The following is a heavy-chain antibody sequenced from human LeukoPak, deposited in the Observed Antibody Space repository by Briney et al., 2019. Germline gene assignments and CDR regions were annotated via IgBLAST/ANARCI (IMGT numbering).Heavy chain of an antibody. Sequence: PSQTLSLTCTVSGGSLSSGGYNWSWIRQHPGKGLECIGYIYYGGSTYYNPSLKSRVTISVDTSKNQFSLKLSSVTAADTAVYYCARGSYVGPTSGYFDYWGQGTLVTVSS. CDR1: GGSLSSGGYN. V-gene: IGHV4-31*03. CDR2: IYYGGST. J-gene: IGHJ4*02. D-gene: IGHD1-26*01. CDR3: ARGSYVGPTSGYFDY.